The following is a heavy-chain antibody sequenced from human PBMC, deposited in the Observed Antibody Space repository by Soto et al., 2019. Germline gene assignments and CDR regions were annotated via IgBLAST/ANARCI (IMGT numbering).Heavy chain of an antibody. D-gene: IGHD6-6*01. Sequence: GGSLRLSCAASGFTFSSYAMHWVRQAPGKGLEWVAVISYDGSNKYYADSVKGRFTISRDNSKNTLYLQMNSLRAEDTAVYYCARGIAARPFLGM. CDR2: ISYDGSNK. CDR1: GFTFSSYA. V-gene: IGHV3-30-3*01. J-gene: IGHJ6*01. CDR3: ARGIAARPFLGM.